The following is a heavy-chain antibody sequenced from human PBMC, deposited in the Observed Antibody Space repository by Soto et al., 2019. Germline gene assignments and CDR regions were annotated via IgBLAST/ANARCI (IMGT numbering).Heavy chain of an antibody. CDR1: GFTFSSYW. V-gene: IGHV3-7*01. CDR2: IKQDGSEK. J-gene: IGHJ5*02. CDR3: ARAAITMVRAPGWFDP. Sequence: GGSLRLSCAASGFTFSSYWMSWVRQAPGKGLEWVANIKQDGSEKYYVDSVKGQFTNSRDNAKNSLYLQMNSLRAEDTAVYYCARAAITMVRAPGWFDPWGQGT. D-gene: IGHD3-10*01.